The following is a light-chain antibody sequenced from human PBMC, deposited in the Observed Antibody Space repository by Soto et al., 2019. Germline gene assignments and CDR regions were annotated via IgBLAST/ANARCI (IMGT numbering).Light chain of an antibody. J-gene: IGKJ4*01. CDR2: GAS. Sequence: EIVLTQSPGTLSLAPGERATLSYRASQSVSNAYIAWYQQKPGQAPRLLIYGASTRATGIPDRFSGSGSGTDFTLTITRLEPEDFAVFYCQQYSNSPHTFGGGAKVEI. V-gene: IGKV3-20*01. CDR1: QSVSNAY. CDR3: QQYSNSPHT.